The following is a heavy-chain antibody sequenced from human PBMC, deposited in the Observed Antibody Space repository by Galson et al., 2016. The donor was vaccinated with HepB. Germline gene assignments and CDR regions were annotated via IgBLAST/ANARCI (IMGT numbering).Heavy chain of an antibody. V-gene: IGHV3-9*01. J-gene: IGHJ3*02. Sequence: SLRLSCAASGFPFDDCAMHWVRQVPGKGLEWVSGINWNSETIDYADSVKGRFTISRDNAKNSLYLQMNSLTPEDTALYYCAGSSGWYFVFDIWGQGTMVTVSS. CDR1: GFPFDDCA. CDR3: AGSSGWYFVFDI. D-gene: IGHD6-19*01. CDR2: INWNSETI.